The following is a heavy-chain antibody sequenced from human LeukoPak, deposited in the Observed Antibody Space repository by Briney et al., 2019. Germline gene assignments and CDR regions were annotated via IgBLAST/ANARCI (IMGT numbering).Heavy chain of an antibody. CDR3: ARAGSAVVALYYFDY. J-gene: IGHJ4*02. CDR1: GGSISTYY. V-gene: IGHV4-59*01. CDR2: IYYSGST. D-gene: IGHD2-15*01. Sequence: SETLSLTCTVSGGSISTYYWSWIRQPPGKGLEWIGYIYYSGSTNYNPSLKSRVTISVDTSKNQFSLKLSSVTAADTAVYYCARAGSAVVALYYFDYWGQGTLVTVSS.